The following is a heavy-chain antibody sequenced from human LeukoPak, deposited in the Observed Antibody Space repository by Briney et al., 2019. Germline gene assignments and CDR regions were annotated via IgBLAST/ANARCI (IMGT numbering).Heavy chain of an antibody. CDR3: ARGAENWFDP. J-gene: IGHJ5*02. V-gene: IGHV4-59*01. Sequence: SETLSLTCIVSGGSISSYYWSWIRQPPGKGLEWIGYIYYSGSTNYNPSLKSRVTISVATSKNQFSLKLSSVTAADTAVYYCARGAENWFDPWGQGTLVTVSS. CDR2: IYYSGST. CDR1: GGSISSYY.